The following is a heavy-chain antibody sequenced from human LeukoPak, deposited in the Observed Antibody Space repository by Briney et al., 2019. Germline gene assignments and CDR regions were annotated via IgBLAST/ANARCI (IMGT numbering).Heavy chain of an antibody. D-gene: IGHD3-22*01. CDR3: ASYYDSSGYYYFAFDI. CDR1: GGTFSSYA. V-gene: IGHV1-69*05. CDR2: IIPIFGTA. Sequence: SVKVSCKASGGTFSSYAISWVRQAPGQGLEWMGRIIPIFGTANYAQKFQGRVTITTDESTSTAYMELSSLRSEDTAVYYCASYYDSSGYYYFAFDIWGQGTMVTVSS. J-gene: IGHJ3*02.